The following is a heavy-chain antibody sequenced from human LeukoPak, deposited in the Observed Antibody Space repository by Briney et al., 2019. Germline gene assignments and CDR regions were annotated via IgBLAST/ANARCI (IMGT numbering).Heavy chain of an antibody. CDR3: AELGITMIGGF. D-gene: IGHD3-10*02. CDR2: ISGSASDV. V-gene: IGHV3-11*04. J-gene: IGHJ6*04. CDR1: GFTFSDSY. Sequence: GGSLRLSCAASGFTFSDSYMTWIRQTPGKGLELLSYISGSASDVNYIDSVRGRFTISRDNAKNSLYLQMNSLRAEDTAVYYCAELGITMIGGFWGKGTTVTISS.